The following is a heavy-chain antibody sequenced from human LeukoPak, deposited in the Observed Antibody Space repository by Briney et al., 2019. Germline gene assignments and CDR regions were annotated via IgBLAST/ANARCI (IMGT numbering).Heavy chain of an antibody. CDR3: AGIAVAGRNFDY. V-gene: IGHV3-48*03. D-gene: IGHD6-19*01. Sequence: PGGSLRLSCAASGFTFSSYEMNWVRQAPGKGLEWVSYISSSGSTIYYADSVKGRFTISRDNAKNSLYLQMNSLRAEDTAVYYCAGIAVAGRNFDYWGQGTLVTVSS. J-gene: IGHJ4*02. CDR1: GFTFSSYE. CDR2: ISSSGSTI.